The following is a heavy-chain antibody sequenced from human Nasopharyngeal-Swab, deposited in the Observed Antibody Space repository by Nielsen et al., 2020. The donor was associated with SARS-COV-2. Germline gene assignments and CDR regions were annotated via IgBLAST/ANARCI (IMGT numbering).Heavy chain of an antibody. J-gene: IGHJ4*02. CDR2: IYYSGST. D-gene: IGHD6-13*01. Sequence: VRQMPGKGLEWIGSIYYSGSTYYNPSLKSRVTISVDTSKNQFPLKLSSVTAADTAVYYCARPGTGIAAADYWGQGTLVTVSS. V-gene: IGHV4-39*01. CDR3: ARPGTGIAAADY.